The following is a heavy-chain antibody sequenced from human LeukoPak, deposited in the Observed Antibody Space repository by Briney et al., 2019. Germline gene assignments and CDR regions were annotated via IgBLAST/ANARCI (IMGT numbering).Heavy chain of an antibody. Sequence: SETLCLTCTVSGGSISSYYWSWIRQPPGKGLEWIGYIYYSGSTNYNPSLKSRVTISVDTSKNQFSLKLSSVTAADTAVYYCARGDINWFDPWGQGTLVTVSS. CDR1: GGSISSYY. CDR2: IYYSGST. CDR3: ARGDINWFDP. D-gene: IGHD2-15*01. V-gene: IGHV4-59*08. J-gene: IGHJ5*02.